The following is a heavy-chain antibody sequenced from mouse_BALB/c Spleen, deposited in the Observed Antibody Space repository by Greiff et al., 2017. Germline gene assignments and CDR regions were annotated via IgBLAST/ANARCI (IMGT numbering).Heavy chain of an antibody. V-gene: IGHV5-9-4*01. CDR3: ARGGHYDYDGYAMDY. D-gene: IGHD2-4*01. Sequence: EVKVVESGGGLVKPGGSLKLSCAASGFTFSSYAMSWVRQSPEKRLEWVAEISSGGSYTYYPDTVTGRFTISRDNAKNTLYLEMSSLRSEDTAMYYCARGGHYDYDGYAMDYWGQGTSVTVSS. CDR2: ISSGGSYT. CDR1: GFTFSSYA. J-gene: IGHJ4*01.